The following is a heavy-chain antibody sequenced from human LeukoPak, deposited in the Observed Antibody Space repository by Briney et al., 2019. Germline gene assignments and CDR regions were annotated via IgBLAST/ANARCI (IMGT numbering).Heavy chain of an antibody. Sequence: GGSLRLSCAASGFTFSSYWMHWVRQAPGKGLVWVSRINSDGSSTSYADSVKGRFTISRDNAKNTLYLQMNSLRAEDTAAYCSKKGQNEDYGKPDWGQGTLVTVSS. V-gene: IGHV3-74*01. CDR2: INSDGSST. CDR1: GFTFSSYW. D-gene: IGHD4-17*01. J-gene: IGHJ4*02. CDR3: KKGQNEDYGKPD.